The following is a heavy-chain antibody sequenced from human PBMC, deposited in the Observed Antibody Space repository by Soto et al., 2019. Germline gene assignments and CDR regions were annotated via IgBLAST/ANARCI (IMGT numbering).Heavy chain of an antibody. V-gene: IGHV1-18*01. J-gene: IGHJ6*02. CDR2: ISTDNGNT. CDR1: GYSFTSYG. D-gene: IGHD2-21*01. Sequence: QVHLVPSGAEVRKPGASVKVSCKASGYSFTSYGISWVRQAPGQGLEWMGWISTDNGNTNYAHNLQGRVSMTIDPSTSTAYMEVWSLGSDDTAVYYCARDVPDTSLFFYYYGMDVWGQGTTVTVSS. CDR3: ARDVPDTSLFFYYYGMDV.